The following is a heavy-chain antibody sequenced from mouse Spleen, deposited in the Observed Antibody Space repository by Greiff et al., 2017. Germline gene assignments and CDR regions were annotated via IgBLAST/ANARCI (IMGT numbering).Heavy chain of an antibody. CDR1: GFTFKDYY. J-gene: IGHJ2*01. D-gene: IGHD2-1*01. V-gene: IGHV14-2*01. Sequence: VQLQQSGAELVKPGASVKLSCTASGFTFKDYYMHWVKQRTEQGLEWIGRIDPEDGATKYAPNFPGKATITADTSSNTAYLQLSSLTSEDTAVYYCARSEIYYGDYWGQGTTLTVSS. CDR3: ARSEIYYGDY. CDR2: IDPEDGAT.